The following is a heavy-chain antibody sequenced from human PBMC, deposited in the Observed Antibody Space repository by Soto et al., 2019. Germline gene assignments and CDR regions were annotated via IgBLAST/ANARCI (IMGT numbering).Heavy chain of an antibody. Sequence: ASVKVSCKASGYTFTSYDINWVRQATGQGLEWMGWMNPNSGNTGYAQKFQGRVTMTRNTSISTAYMELSSLRSEDTAVYYCARMYYDYVWGTYRLDWFDPWGQGTLVTVSS. D-gene: IGHD3-16*02. CDR3: ARMYYDYVWGTYRLDWFDP. CDR2: MNPNSGNT. CDR1: GYTFTSYD. V-gene: IGHV1-8*01. J-gene: IGHJ5*02.